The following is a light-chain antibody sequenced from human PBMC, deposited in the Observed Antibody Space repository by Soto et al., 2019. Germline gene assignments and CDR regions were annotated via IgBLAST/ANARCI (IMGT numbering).Light chain of an antibody. J-gene: IGKJ2*01. V-gene: IGKV1-39*01. CDR1: QTISSW. Sequence: DIQMTQSPSTLSGSVGDRVTITCRASQTISSWLAWYQQKPGKAPKLLIYAESNLQSGVPSRFSGSGSGTDFTLIISSLQPEDFATYYCQQSYTTPYTFGQGTKVDIK. CDR3: QQSYTTPYT. CDR2: AES.